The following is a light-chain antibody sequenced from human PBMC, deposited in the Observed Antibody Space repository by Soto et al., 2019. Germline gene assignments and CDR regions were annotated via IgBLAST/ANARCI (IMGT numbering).Light chain of an antibody. CDR1: QSVSSY. Sequence: EIVVTQSPATLSLSPGERATLSCRASQSVSSYLAWYQQKPGQAPRLLIYDASNRATGIPARFSGSGSGTDFTLTISSLQAEDVAVYYCQQYCATPWTFGQGTKVEIK. V-gene: IGKV3-11*01. J-gene: IGKJ1*01. CDR3: QQYCATPWT. CDR2: DAS.